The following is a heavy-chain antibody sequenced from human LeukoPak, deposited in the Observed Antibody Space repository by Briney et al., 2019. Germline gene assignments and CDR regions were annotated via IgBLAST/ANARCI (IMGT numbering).Heavy chain of an antibody. CDR2: ISTRGSTI. CDR1: GFTFSIYE. Sequence: GGSLRLSSAAPGFTFSIYEMNCGRGAPRKGLEWVSYISTRGSTIYYADSVKGRFTISRDNAKNSLYLQMSSLRTEDTAVYYCGVGVYSHGYEYWGQGTLVSVSS. J-gene: IGHJ4*02. CDR3: GVGVYSHGYEY. V-gene: IGHV3-48*03. D-gene: IGHD5-18*01.